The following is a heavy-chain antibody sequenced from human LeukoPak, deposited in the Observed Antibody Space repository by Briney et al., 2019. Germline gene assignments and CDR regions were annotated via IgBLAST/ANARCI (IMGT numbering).Heavy chain of an antibody. CDR1: GFTFSSYW. V-gene: IGHV3-74*01. J-gene: IGHJ4*02. Sequence: PAGTLTLSCAASGFTFSSYWMHWVRQAPGKGLVWVSRINSDGSSTSYADSVKGRFTISRDDAKNTLYLQRNSLRAEDTAVYYCARGANFDYWGRGTLVSVSS. CDR2: INSDGSST. CDR3: ARGANFDY.